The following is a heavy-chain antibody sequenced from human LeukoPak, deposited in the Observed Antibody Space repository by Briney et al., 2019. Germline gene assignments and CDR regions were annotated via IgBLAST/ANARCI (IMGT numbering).Heavy chain of an antibody. V-gene: IGHV3-21*01. J-gene: IGHJ3*02. CDR3: ARGWGSGLFDI. CDR2: ISSSSSYI. Sequence: GGSLRLSCAASGFTFSSYSMNWVRQAPGKGLEWVSSISSSSSYIYYADSVKGRFTISRDNAKNSLYLQMNSLRAEDTAVYYCARGWGSGLFDIWGQGTMVTVSS. D-gene: IGHD3-16*01. CDR1: GFTFSSYS.